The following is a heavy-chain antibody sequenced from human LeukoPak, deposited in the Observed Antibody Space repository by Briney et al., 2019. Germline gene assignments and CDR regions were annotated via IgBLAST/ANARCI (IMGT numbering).Heavy chain of an antibody. CDR1: GFTFGDYA. D-gene: IGHD4-17*01. V-gene: IGHV3-49*03. CDR2: IRSKAYGGTT. J-gene: IGHJ4*02. CDR3: TRDCKPPQGTTRYYFDY. Sequence: GRSLRLSCTASGFTFGDYAMSWFRQAPGKGLEWVGFIRSKAYGGTTEYAASVKGRFTISRDDSKSIAYLQMNSLKTKDTAVYYCTRDCKPPQGTTRYYFDYWGQGTLVTVSS.